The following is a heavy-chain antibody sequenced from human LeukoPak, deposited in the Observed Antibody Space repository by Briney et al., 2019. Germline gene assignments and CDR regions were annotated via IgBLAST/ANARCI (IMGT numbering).Heavy chain of an antibody. CDR2: IGSSSYI. Sequence: TGGSLRLSCAASGFTFSSYSMNWVRQAPGKGLEWVSSIGSSSYIYYADSVKGRFTISRDNAKNSLYLQMNSLRAEDTAVYYCARSPGEWEPMYYFDYWGQGTLVTVSS. D-gene: IGHD1-26*01. CDR3: ARSPGEWEPMYYFDY. CDR1: GFTFSSYS. V-gene: IGHV3-21*01. J-gene: IGHJ4*02.